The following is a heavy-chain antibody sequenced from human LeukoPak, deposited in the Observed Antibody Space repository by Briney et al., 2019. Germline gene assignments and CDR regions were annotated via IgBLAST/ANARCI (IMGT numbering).Heavy chain of an antibody. CDR2: ISGSGGST. J-gene: IGHJ3*02. CDR3: AKRGGVGATAAGAFDT. CDR1: GFTFSTYA. Sequence: PGGSLRLSCAVSGFTFSTYAMSWVRQAPGKGLEWVSAISGSGGSTYYADSVRGRFTISRDNSRDTLYLQMNSLTAGDTAVYYCAKRGGVGATAAGAFDTWGQGAMVTVSS. D-gene: IGHD1-26*01. V-gene: IGHV3-23*01.